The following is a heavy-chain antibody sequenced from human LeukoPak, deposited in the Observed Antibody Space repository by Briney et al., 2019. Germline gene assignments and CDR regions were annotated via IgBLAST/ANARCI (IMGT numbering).Heavy chain of an antibody. CDR2: IYSGGST. CDR3: ARFLAVAGSEGYYYYGMDV. Sequence: PGGSLRLSCAASGFTVSSNYMSWVRQAPGKGLEWVSVIYSGGSTYYADSVKGRFTISRDNSKNTLYLQMNSLRAEDTAVYYCARFLAVAGSEGYYYYGMDVWGQGTTVTVSS. D-gene: IGHD6-19*01. J-gene: IGHJ6*02. CDR1: GFTVSSNY. V-gene: IGHV3-66*01.